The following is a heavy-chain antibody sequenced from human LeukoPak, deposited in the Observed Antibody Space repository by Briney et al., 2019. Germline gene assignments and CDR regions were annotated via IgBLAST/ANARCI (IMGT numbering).Heavy chain of an antibody. CDR2: IDPDSGVT. CDR3: VPSAILPYFDY. D-gene: IGHD5-18*01. V-gene: IGHV1-2*02. CDR1: GYTFTAYY. J-gene: IGHJ4*02. Sequence: ASVKVSCKASGYTFTAYYMHWVRQAPGQGLEWMGRIDPDSGVTNYPQKFQGRVTMSRDTSITTAYMDLSRLTSDDTAVYYCVPSAILPYFDYWGQGTLVTVS.